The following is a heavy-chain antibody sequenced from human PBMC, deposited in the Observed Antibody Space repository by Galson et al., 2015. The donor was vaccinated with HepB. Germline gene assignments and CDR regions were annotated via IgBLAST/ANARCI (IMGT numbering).Heavy chain of an antibody. CDR2: IYPGDSDT. V-gene: IGHV5-51*01. Sequence: QSGAEVKKPGESLKISCKTSGYSFTSYWIGWVRQMPGKGLEWMGIIYPGDSDTRYSPSFQGQVTISDDKSISTAYLQWSSLKASDTAMYYCARRRYDRSGYGGAFDFWGQGTMVTVSS. CDR3: ARRRYDRSGYGGAFDF. D-gene: IGHD3-22*01. CDR1: GYSFTSYW. J-gene: IGHJ3*01.